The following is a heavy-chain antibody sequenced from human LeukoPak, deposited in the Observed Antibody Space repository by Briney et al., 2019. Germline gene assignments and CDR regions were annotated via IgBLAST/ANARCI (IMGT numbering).Heavy chain of an antibody. CDR2: IRYDGSNK. CDR3: AKHPYCSSTSCYFDY. V-gene: IGHV3-30*02. Sequence: GGSLRLSCAASGFTFSSYGMHWVRQAPGKGLEWVAFIRYDGSNKYYANSVKGRFTISRDNSKNTLYLQMNSLTAEDTAVYYCAKHPYCSSTSCYFDYWGQGTLVTVSS. D-gene: IGHD2-2*01. J-gene: IGHJ4*02. CDR1: GFTFSSYG.